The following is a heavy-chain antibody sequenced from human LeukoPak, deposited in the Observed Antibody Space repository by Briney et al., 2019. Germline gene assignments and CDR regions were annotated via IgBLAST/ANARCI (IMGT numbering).Heavy chain of an antibody. D-gene: IGHD3-22*01. CDR2: ISAYNGNT. V-gene: IGHV1-18*01. CDR1: GYTFTSYG. Sequence: ASVKVSCKASGYTFTSYGISWVRQAPGQGLEWMGWISAYNGNTNYAQKLQGRVTMTTDTSTSTAYMDLSSLRSEDTAVYYCGRVTGYMIEDYLDYWGQGTLVTVSS. CDR3: GRVTGYMIEDYLDY. J-gene: IGHJ4*02.